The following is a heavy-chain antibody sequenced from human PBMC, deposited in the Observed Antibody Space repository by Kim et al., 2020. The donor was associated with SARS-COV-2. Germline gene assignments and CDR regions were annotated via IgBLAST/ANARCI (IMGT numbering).Heavy chain of an antibody. V-gene: IGHV4-39*01. J-gene: IGHJ4*02. CDR3: ARLYYYGSGRGLDY. D-gene: IGHD3-10*01. Sequence: TPSLKSRVTISVDTSKNQFSLKLSSVTAADAAVYYCARLYYYGSGRGLDYWGQGTLVTVSS.